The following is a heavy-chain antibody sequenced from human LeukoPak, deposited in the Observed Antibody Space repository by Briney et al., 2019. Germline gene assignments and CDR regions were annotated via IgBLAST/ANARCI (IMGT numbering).Heavy chain of an antibody. CDR1: GFTFSSYE. CDR3: ARPTTYSRGGAFDI. V-gene: IGHV3-48*03. J-gene: IGHJ3*02. CDR2: ISSSGSTI. D-gene: IGHD6-19*01. Sequence: PGGSLRLSCAASGFTFSSYEMNWVRQAPGKGLEWVSYISSSGSTIYYADSVKGRFTISRDNAKNSLYLQMNSLRAEDTAVYYCARPTTYSRGGAFDIWGQGTMVTVSS.